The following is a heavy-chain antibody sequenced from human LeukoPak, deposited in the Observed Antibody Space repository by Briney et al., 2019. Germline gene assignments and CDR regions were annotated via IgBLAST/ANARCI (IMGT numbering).Heavy chain of an antibody. J-gene: IGHJ4*02. CDR1: GGSISSYY. D-gene: IGHD2-15*01. Sequence: SETLSLTCTVSGGSISSYYWSWIRQPPGKGLEWIGCIYYSGSTNYNPSLKSRVTISVDTSKNQFSLKLSSVTAADTAVYYCARGTRLGYCSGGSCYRAGYYFDYWGQGTLVTVSS. V-gene: IGHV4-59*01. CDR2: IYYSGST. CDR3: ARGTRLGYCSGGSCYRAGYYFDY.